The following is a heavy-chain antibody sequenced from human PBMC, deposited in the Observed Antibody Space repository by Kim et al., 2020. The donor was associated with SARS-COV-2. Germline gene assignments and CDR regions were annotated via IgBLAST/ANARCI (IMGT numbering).Heavy chain of an antibody. CDR3: AKGVSYYYDSRSFDY. Sequence: GGSLRLSCAASGFTFSSYGMHWVRQAPGKGLEWVAVIWYDGSNKYYADSVKGRFTISRDNSKNTLYLQMNSLRAEDTAVYYCAKGVSYYYDSRSFDYWGQGTLVTVSS. V-gene: IGHV3-33*06. D-gene: IGHD3-22*01. CDR2: IWYDGSNK. J-gene: IGHJ4*02. CDR1: GFTFSSYG.